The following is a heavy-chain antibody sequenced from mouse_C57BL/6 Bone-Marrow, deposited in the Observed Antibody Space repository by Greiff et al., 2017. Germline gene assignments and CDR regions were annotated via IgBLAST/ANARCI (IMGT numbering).Heavy chain of an antibody. Sequence: QVQLQQSGPELVKPGASVKISCKASGYTFTDYYINWVKQRPGQRLEWIGRIYPGSGNTKYNEKFKGKATLTVDKSSSTAYMQLSSLASEDSAVCYCARHLARFCFWGQGTTLTVSS. D-gene: IGHD6-1*01. CDR1: GYTFTDYY. J-gene: IGHJ2*01. CDR2: IYPGSGNT. CDR3: ARHLARFCF. V-gene: IGHV1-84*01.